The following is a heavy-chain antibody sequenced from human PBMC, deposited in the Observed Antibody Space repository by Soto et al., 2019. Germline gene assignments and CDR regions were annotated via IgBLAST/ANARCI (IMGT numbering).Heavy chain of an antibody. D-gene: IGHD6-13*01. CDR2: THHSRGT. CDR1: GDSIIGTHW. Sequence: LSLTCAVSGDSIIGTHWWSWVRRPPGKGLEFIGETHHSRGTNYNPSLRSRVTMSLDKSKNQLSLILYSVTAADTGVYYCARYSAASGTYYFDYWGRG. CDR3: ARYSAASGTYYFDY. J-gene: IGHJ4*01. V-gene: IGHV4-4*02.